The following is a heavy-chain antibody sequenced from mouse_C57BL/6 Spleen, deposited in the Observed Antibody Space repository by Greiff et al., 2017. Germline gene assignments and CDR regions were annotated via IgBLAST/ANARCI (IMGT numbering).Heavy chain of an antibody. D-gene: IGHD2-4*01. J-gene: IGHJ4*01. CDR2: IDPSDSYT. Sequence: QVQLQQPGAELVMPGASVKLSCKASGYTFTSYWMHWVKQRPGQGLEWIGEIDPSDSYTNYNQKFKGKSTLTVDKSSSTAYMQLSSLTSADSAVYYCARKYDYDPRAMDYWGQGTSVTVSS. CDR3: ARKYDYDPRAMDY. V-gene: IGHV1-69*01. CDR1: GYTFTSYW.